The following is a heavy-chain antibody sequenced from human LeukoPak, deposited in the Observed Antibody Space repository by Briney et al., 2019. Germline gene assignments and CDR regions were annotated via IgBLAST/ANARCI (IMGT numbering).Heavy chain of an antibody. V-gene: IGHV4-39*01. CDR2: IFYSGSA. D-gene: IGHD2-21*02. CDR1: GDSISSTSYY. CDR3: ARQQSDTSLFDP. Sequence: PSETLSLTCIVSGDSISSTSYYWAWIRQPPGKGLEWIGMIFYSGSAYYTPSLRGRVTLSVYTSRNQFSLNLISVTAADTGVYFCARQQSDTSLFDPWGQGTLVTVSS. J-gene: IGHJ5*02.